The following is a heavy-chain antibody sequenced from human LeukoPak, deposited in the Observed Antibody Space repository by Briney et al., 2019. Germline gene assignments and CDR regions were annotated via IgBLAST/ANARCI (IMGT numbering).Heavy chain of an antibody. CDR1: GFTFSKHG. CDR2: ISPSGDIT. J-gene: IGHJ4*02. V-gene: IGHV3-23*01. Sequence: GGTLRLSCAASGFTFSKHGMNWVGQAPGKGLEWVSGISPSGDITYYADSVKGRFTISRDNSKNTLYLEVSSLTAADTAVYYCAKDRSIGTYYTFDHWGQGTLVTVSS. D-gene: IGHD1-26*01. CDR3: AKDRSIGTYYTFDH.